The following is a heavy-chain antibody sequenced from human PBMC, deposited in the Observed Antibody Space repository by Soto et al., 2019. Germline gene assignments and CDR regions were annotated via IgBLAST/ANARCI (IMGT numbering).Heavy chain of an antibody. V-gene: IGHV4-59*01. CDR2: IYYSGST. J-gene: IGHJ4*02. CDR3: ARGWGRDYDILTGYYTFTFDY. D-gene: IGHD3-9*01. Sequence: SETQSLTSTVSGGSISSYYWSWIRQPPGKGLEWFGYIYYSGSTNYNPSLKSRVTISVDTSKNQFSLKLSSVTAADTAVYYCARGWGRDYDILTGYYTFTFDYWGQGTLVTVSS. CDR1: GGSISSYY.